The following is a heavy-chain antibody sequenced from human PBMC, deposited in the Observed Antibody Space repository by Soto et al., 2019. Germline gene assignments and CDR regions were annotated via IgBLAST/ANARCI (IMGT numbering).Heavy chain of an antibody. J-gene: IGHJ5*02. Sequence: SVNVSCKPSVGSLSGYVISWVRQAPGQGREWMGGIIPIFGTANYAQTFQGRVTITADESTSTAYMDLSSLRSEDTAVYYCARIRGPIVVVPAANNWFDPWGQGTLVTVSS. V-gene: IGHV1-69*13. CDR1: VGSLSGYV. CDR2: IIPIFGTA. D-gene: IGHD2-2*01. CDR3: ARIRGPIVVVPAANNWFDP.